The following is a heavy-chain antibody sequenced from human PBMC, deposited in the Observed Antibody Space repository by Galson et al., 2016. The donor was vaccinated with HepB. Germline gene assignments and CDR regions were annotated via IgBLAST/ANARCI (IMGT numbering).Heavy chain of an antibody. CDR2: MDQSGRT. V-gene: IGHV4-4*02. CDR3: ERVSKFSNHADY. D-gene: IGHD4-11*01. CDR1: GDSISNNTW. J-gene: IGHJ4*02. Sequence: SETLSLTCVVSGDSISNNTWWRWVRQPPGKGLEWIGEMDQSGRTRYNPSLKSRVNISVDKSKNQFSLNVSSGTAADTAVYYCERVSKFSNHADYWGQGTLVTVSS.